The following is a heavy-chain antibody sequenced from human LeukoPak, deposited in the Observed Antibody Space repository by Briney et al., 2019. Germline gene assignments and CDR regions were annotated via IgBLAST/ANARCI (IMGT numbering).Heavy chain of an antibody. CDR2: INPNSGGT. J-gene: IGHJ4*02. V-gene: IGHV1-2*02. CDR1: GYTFTGYY. Sequence: ASVKVSCKASGYTFTGYYMHWVRQAPGQGLEWMGWINPNSGGTNYAQKFQGRVTMTRDTSISTAYMELSRLRSGDTAVYYCARPTMVRGVIPYYWGQGTLVTVSS. D-gene: IGHD3-10*01. CDR3: ARPTMVRGVIPYY.